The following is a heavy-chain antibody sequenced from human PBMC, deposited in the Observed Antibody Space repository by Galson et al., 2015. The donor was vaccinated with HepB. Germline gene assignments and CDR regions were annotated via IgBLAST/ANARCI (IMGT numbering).Heavy chain of an antibody. Sequence: SLRLSCAVSGFTFSTYAMHWVRQAPGRGLEWVTVMSYDGSTEYYADSVKGRFTITRDNSKNTVYLQMNSLRAEDTAVYHCARGQYHSTGYLHYFDYWGQGTLVTVSS. J-gene: IGHJ4*02. D-gene: IGHD3-22*01. CDR2: MSYDGSTE. CDR1: GFTFSTYA. V-gene: IGHV3-30-3*01. CDR3: ARGQYHSTGYLHYFDY.